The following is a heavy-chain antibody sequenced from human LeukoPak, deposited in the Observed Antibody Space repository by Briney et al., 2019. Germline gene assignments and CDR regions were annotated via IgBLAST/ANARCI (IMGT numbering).Heavy chain of an antibody. CDR3: ARGGVIGPDYYYYGMDV. Sequence: SETLSLTCTVSGGSISSYYWSWIRQPPGKGLEWIGYIYYSGSTNYNPSLKSRVTISVDTFKNQFSLKLSSVTAADTAVYYCARGGVIGPDYYYYGMDVWGQGTTATVSS. D-gene: IGHD3-16*02. V-gene: IGHV4-59*01. CDR1: GGSISSYY. J-gene: IGHJ6*02. CDR2: IYYSGST.